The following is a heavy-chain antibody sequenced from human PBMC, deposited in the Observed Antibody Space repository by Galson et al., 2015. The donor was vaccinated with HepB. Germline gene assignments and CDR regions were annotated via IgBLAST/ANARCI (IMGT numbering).Heavy chain of an antibody. CDR2: ISSSSSYI. D-gene: IGHD5-18*01. J-gene: IGHJ3*02. CDR3: ARDGYSYDIDAFDI. Sequence: SLRLSCAASGFTFSSYSMNWVRQAPGKGLEWVSSISSSSSYIYYADSVKGRFTISRDNAKNSLYLQMNSLRAEDTAVYYCARDGYSYDIDAFDIWGQGTMVTVSS. V-gene: IGHV3-21*01. CDR1: GFTFSSYS.